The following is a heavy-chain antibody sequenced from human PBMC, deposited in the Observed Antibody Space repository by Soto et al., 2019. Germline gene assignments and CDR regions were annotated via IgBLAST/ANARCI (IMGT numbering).Heavy chain of an antibody. CDR1: GGSISSGDYD. J-gene: IGHJ4*02. V-gene: IGHV4-30-4*01. CDR2: IYYSGST. Sequence: QVQLQESGPGLVKPSQTLSLTCTVSGGSISSGDYDWGWVRPPPGKGLGWIGYIYYSGSTYYNPSLKSRVTISVDTSKNQFSLKLSSVTAADTAVYYCASLPIFYSYGYVGDYWGQGTLVTVSS. D-gene: IGHD5-18*01. CDR3: ASLPIFYSYGYVGDY.